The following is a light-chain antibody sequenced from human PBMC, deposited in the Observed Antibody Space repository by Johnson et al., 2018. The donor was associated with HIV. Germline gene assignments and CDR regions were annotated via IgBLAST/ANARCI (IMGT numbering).Light chain of an antibody. CDR3: GTWDGSLSGYV. J-gene: IGLJ1*01. CDR1: SSNIGNNY. V-gene: IGLV1-51*02. CDR2: ENN. Sequence: QSVLTQPPSVSAAPGQKVTISCSGSSSNIGNNYVSWYQVLPGTAPKLLIYENNKRPSGIPDRFSGSKSGTSATLGITGLQTGDEADYYCGTWDGSLSGYVFGTGTKVTVL.